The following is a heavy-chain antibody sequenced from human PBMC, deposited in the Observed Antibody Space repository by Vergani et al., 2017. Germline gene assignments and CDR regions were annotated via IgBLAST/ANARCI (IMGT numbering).Heavy chain of an antibody. Sequence: QVQLVESGGGVVQPGRSLRLSCAASGFTFSSYAMHWVRQAPGKGLEWVAVISYDGSNKYYADSVKGRFTISRDNAKNSLYLQMNSLRAEDTAVYYCARDRMITFGGVISAFDIWGQGTMVTVSS. CDR3: ARDRMITFGGVISAFDI. J-gene: IGHJ3*02. CDR2: ISYDGSNK. CDR1: GFTFSSYA. V-gene: IGHV3-30-3*01. D-gene: IGHD3-16*01.